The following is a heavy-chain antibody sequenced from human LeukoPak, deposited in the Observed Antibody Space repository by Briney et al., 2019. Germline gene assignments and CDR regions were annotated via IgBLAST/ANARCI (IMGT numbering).Heavy chain of an antibody. D-gene: IGHD3-22*01. V-gene: IGHV4-30-4*01. CDR3: ATYHGLTEVLGYDSSGYYLDY. J-gene: IGHJ4*02. CDR1: SGSISSGDYY. CDR2: IYYSGNT. Sequence: SETLSLTCTVSSGSISSGDYYWSWIRQPPGKGLEWIGYIYYSGNTHYNPSLKSRVSISVDTSKNQFALKLSSVTAADTAVYYYATYHGLTEVLGYDSSGYYLDYWGQGTLVTVSS.